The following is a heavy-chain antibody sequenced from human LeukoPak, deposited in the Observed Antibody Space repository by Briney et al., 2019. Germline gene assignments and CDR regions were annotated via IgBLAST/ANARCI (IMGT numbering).Heavy chain of an antibody. V-gene: IGHV3-21*01. D-gene: IGHD3-22*01. CDR1: GFTFSSYS. CDR3: ARCRSYDSSGYFPDDAFDI. CDR2: ITGSSTYI. J-gene: IGHJ3*02. Sequence: GDSLRLSCAASGFTFSSYSMNWVRQAPGKGLEWVSSITGSSTYIHYADSVKGRFTISRDNAKNSLYLQMNSLRAEDTAVYYCARCRSYDSSGYFPDDAFDIWGQGTMVTVSS.